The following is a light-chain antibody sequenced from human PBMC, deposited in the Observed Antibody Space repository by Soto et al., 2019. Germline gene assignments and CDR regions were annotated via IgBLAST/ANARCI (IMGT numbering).Light chain of an antibody. CDR2: GNT. CDR3: ATWNDGVFV. Sequence: QSVLTQPPSASGSPGQSLTISCTGTSSDVGAHNYVSWYQQNPGKAPKLLIYGNTQRPLGVPVRFSASKSDTSASLAISGLQSEDEADYYCATWNDGVFVFEIGTKVTVL. CDR1: SSDVGAHNY. J-gene: IGLJ1*01. V-gene: IGLV2-8*01.